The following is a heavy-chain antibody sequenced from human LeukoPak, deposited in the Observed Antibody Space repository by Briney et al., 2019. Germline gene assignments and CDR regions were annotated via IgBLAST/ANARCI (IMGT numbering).Heavy chain of an antibody. CDR1: GGSFSGYY. V-gene: IGHV4-34*01. D-gene: IGHD3-10*01. J-gene: IGHJ5*02. CDR2: INHSGST. CDR3: AREIITMVRGATNWFDP. Sequence: SETLSLTCAVYGGSFSGYYWSWIRQPPGKGLEWIGEINHSGSTKYNPSLKSRVTISVDTSKNQFSLKLSSVTAADTAVYYCAREIITMVRGATNWFDPWGQGTLVTVSS.